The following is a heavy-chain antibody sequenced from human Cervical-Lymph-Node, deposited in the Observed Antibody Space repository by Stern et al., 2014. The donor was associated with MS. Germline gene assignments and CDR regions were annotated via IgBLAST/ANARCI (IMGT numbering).Heavy chain of an antibody. J-gene: IGHJ4*02. D-gene: IGHD4-17*01. CDR1: GYIFSSYG. CDR2: VSTYNGNA. V-gene: IGHV1-18*01. Sequence: VQLVESGPEVPKPGASVQVSCKASGYIFSSYGINWVRQSPGPGLQWLGWVSTYNGNANYAQKFQDRVTMTTDTSTNTAYMELRSLRSDDTAVYYCAREVYGDSRRFDSWGQGTLVTVSS. CDR3: AREVYGDSRRFDS.